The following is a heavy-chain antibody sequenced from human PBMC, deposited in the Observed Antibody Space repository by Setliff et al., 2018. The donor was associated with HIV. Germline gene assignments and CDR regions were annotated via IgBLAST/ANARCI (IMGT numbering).Heavy chain of an antibody. CDR3: AASVADYGKGGGMGY. Sequence: SETLSLTCAVSVGSISSTNWWTWVRQPPGKGLEWVGEIYHSGTTKYNPSLESRVIISIDKSKKHFSLRLSAVTAADTAVYYCAASVADYGKGGGMGYWGQGTLVTVSS. J-gene: IGHJ4*02. V-gene: IGHV4-4*02. D-gene: IGHD3-10*01. CDR2: IYHSGTT. CDR1: VGSISSTNW.